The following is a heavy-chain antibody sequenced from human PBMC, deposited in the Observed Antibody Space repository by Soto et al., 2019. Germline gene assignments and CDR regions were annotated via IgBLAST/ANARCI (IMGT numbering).Heavy chain of an antibody. CDR3: ARFTRTPDS. V-gene: IGHV4-59*01. CDR2: IYYIGDT. J-gene: IGHJ4*02. CDR1: RASMTNNY. Sequence: PSETLSLTCTVSRASMTNNYWTWFRQPPGQGLESIGYIYYIGDTNSNPSLKSRVTISIDTSKKQFSLQLRSLTAADTAIYYCARFTRTPDSWGQGILVTVSS. D-gene: IGHD1-1*01.